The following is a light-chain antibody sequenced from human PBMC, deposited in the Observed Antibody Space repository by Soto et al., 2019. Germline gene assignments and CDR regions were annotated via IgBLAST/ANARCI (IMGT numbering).Light chain of an antibody. CDR1: SSDVGGYNY. J-gene: IGLJ3*02. Sequence: QSALTQPASVSGSPGQSITISCTGTSSDVGGYNYVSWYQQHPGKAPKLMIYDVSNRPSGVSNRFSGSKSGNTASLTISGFQAEDEADYYCSSYTSSSTSLVFGGGTKLTVL. CDR2: DVS. V-gene: IGLV2-14*01. CDR3: SSYTSSSTSLV.